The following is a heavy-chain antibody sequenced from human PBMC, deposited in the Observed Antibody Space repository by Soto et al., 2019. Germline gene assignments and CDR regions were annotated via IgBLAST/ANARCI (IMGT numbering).Heavy chain of an antibody. Sequence: SVKVSCKASGGTFSSYATSWVRQAPGQGLEWMGGIIPIFGTANYAQKFQGRVTITADKSTSTAYMELSSLRSEDTAVYYCARDAPADTAMDYWGQGTLVTVSS. CDR3: ARDAPADTAMDY. D-gene: IGHD5-18*01. CDR1: GGTFSSYA. V-gene: IGHV1-69*06. CDR2: IIPIFGTA. J-gene: IGHJ4*02.